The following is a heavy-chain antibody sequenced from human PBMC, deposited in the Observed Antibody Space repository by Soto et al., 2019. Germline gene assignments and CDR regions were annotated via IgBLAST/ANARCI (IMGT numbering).Heavy chain of an antibody. V-gene: IGHV3-7*03. CDR3: ARDGPSSIYYYYGMDV. J-gene: IGHJ6*02. CDR1: GFTFSSYW. CDR2: IKQDGSEK. D-gene: IGHD3-3*01. Sequence: GGSLRLSCAASGFTFSSYWMSWVRQAPGKGLEWVANIKQDGSEKYYVDSMKGRFTIPRDNAKNSLYLQMNSLRAEDTAVYYCARDGPSSIYYYYGMDVWGQGTTVTVSS.